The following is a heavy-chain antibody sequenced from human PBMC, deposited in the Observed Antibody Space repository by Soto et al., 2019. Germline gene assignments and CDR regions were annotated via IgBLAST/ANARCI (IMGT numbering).Heavy chain of an antibody. J-gene: IGHJ4*02. CDR2: TYYRSKWYN. Sequence: PTLSLACAISGDSVSSNSAAWNWIRQSPTRGLEWLGRTYYRSKWYNDYAVSVKSRITINPDTSKNQFSLQLNSVTPEDTAVYYCAREWPNSSSSWDWYYFDYWGQGTLVTVSS. D-gene: IGHD6-13*01. CDR1: GDSVSSNSAA. V-gene: IGHV6-1*01. CDR3: AREWPNSSSSWDWYYFDY.